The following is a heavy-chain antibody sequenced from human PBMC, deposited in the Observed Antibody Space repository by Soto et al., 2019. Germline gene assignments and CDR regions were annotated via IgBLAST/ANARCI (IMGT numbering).Heavy chain of an antibody. CDR1: GGSISRNIYY. Sequence: SETLSLTCTVSGGSISRNIYYWGWIRQHPGKGLEWIGNIHYSGSTYYDSSLKSRVTISVDTSKNQFSLKLSSVTAADTAVYYCASQHYYDSSGYYVVYWGQGTLVTVSS. CDR2: IHYSGST. V-gene: IGHV4-39*01. J-gene: IGHJ4*02. CDR3: ASQHYYDSSGYYVVY. D-gene: IGHD3-22*01.